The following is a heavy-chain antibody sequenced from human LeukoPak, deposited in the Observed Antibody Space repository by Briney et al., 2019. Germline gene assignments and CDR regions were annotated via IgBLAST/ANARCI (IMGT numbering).Heavy chain of an antibody. J-gene: IGHJ4*02. V-gene: IGHV3-30*01. CDR2: ISYDGSNK. Sequence: PGRSLRLSCAASGFTFSSYAMHWVRQAPGKGLEWVAVISYDGSNKYYADSVKGRFTISRDNSKNTLYLQMNSLRAEDTAVYYCARDRRPLFGVVIIDTSGDGFDYWGQGTLVTVSS. CDR1: GFTFSSYA. CDR3: ARDRRPLFGVVIIDTSGDGFDY. D-gene: IGHD3-3*01.